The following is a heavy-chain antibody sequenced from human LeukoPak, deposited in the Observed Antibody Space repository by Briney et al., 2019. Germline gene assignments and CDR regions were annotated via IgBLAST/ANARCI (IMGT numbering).Heavy chain of an antibody. V-gene: IGHV3-13*01. Sequence: GESLRLSCTASGFTLGRHDMHWVRQTTGEGLEGVAAPASGSQTFYAGSVKGRFTVSREDAKNSLYLQMNSLRAGDTAVYYCVREARGYHYTYFDYWGQGTLVTVSS. CDR3: VREARGYHYTYFDY. D-gene: IGHD5-18*01. CDR2: PASGSQT. CDR1: GFTLGRHD. J-gene: IGHJ4*02.